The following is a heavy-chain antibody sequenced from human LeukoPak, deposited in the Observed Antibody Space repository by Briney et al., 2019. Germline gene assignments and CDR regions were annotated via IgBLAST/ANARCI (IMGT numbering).Heavy chain of an antibody. CDR1: GGSISGYY. CDR3: ASLWPYQLSAFDI. D-gene: IGHD2-2*01. V-gene: IGHV4-59*01. J-gene: IGHJ3*02. Sequence: SETLSLTCTVSGGSISGYYWSWIRQPPGKGLEWIGYIYDSGSTNYNPSLKSRVTISVDTSKNQFSLKLSSVTAADMAVYYCASLWPYQLSAFDIWGQGTMVTVSS. CDR2: IYDSGST.